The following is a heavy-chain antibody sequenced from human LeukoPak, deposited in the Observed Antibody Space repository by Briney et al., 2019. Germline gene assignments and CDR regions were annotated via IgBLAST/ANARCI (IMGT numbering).Heavy chain of an antibody. CDR3: AREEYSGSYSDY. D-gene: IGHD1-26*01. Sequence: ASVTVSCKASGCTFTSYGISWVRQAPGQGLEWMGWISAYNGNTNYAQKLQGRVTMTTDTSTSTAYMELRSLRSDDTAVYYCAREEYSGSYSDYWGQGTLVTVSS. V-gene: IGHV1-18*01. CDR2: ISAYNGNT. CDR1: GCTFTSYG. J-gene: IGHJ4*02.